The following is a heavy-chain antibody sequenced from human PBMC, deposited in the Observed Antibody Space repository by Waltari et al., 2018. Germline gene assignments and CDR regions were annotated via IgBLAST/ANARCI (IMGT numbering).Heavy chain of an antibody. J-gene: IGHJ5*02. D-gene: IGHD2-15*01. Sequence: VQLQVSGPGLLKPSVAVPRTWAALGCTTSSSNWFSCVLQPPGAGMEWIGEIYHSGSTNYNPSLKSRVTISVDKSKNQFSLKLSSVTAADTAVYYCVRGPRPYCSGGSCYSSWFDPWGQGTLVTVSS. CDR2: IYHSGST. CDR1: GCTTSSSNW. V-gene: IGHV4-4*02. CDR3: VRGPRPYCSGGSCYSSWFDP.